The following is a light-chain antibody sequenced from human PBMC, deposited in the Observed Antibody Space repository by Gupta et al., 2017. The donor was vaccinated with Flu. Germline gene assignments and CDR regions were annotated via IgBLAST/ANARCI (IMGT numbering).Light chain of an antibody. CDR2: HAS. CDR3: QQYNDGWT. V-gene: IGKV3-15*01. J-gene: IGKJ1*01. CDR1: QSVSNN. Sequence: EILMTQSPATLSVSPGESVTLSCRASQSVSNNLAWYQHKPGQAPRPLIYHASTRATGIPARFSGSGSGTEFTLTVSSLQSEDLAVYYCQQYNDGWTFGQGT.